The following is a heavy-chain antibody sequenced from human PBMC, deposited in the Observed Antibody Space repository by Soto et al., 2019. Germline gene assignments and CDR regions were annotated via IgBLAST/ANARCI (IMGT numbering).Heavy chain of an antibody. CDR1: GGSISSGGYY. CDR2: IYYSGIT. V-gene: IGHV4-31*03. Sequence: SETLSLTCTVSGGSISSGGYYWTWIRQHPEKGLEWIAYIYYSGITYYNPSLRSRLTISVDLSKNQCSLNLTSVTAADTAVYYCARGGGVVAKKYYFDYWGQGALVTVS. D-gene: IGHD2-21*01. J-gene: IGHJ4*02. CDR3: ARGGGVVAKKYYFDY.